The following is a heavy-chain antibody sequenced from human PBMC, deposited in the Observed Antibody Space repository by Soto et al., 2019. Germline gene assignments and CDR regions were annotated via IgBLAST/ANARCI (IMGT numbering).Heavy chain of an antibody. CDR1: GINFSDYG. J-gene: IGHJ3*01. CDR3: EGRDDPFHV. V-gene: IGHV3-33*01. Sequence: QVHLVESGGGVVRPGTSLRLSCAASGINFSDYGIHWVRQAPGKGLEWVAVIWYDGSQKYYADSVRGRFTISRVNSKNTVYLQLNSLRLEDTAVYYCEGRDDPFHVWGQGTIVTVSS. CDR2: IWYDGSQK.